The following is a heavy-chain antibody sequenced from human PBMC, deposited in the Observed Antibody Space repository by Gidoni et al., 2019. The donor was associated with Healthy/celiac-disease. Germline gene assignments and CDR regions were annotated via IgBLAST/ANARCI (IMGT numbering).Heavy chain of an antibody. CDR2: IYYSGST. CDR1: GGSISSSSYY. Sequence: QLQLQESGPGLVKPSATLSLNCTVSGGSISSSSYYWGWIRQPPGKGLEWIGSIYYSGSTYYNPSLKSRVTISVDTSKNQFSLKLSSVTAADTAVYYCARRVILGHYFDYWGQGTLVTVSS. D-gene: IGHD2-15*01. V-gene: IGHV4-39*01. CDR3: ARRVILGHYFDY. J-gene: IGHJ4*02.